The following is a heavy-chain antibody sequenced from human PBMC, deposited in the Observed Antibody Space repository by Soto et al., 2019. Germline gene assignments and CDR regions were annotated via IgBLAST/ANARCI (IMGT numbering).Heavy chain of an antibody. CDR1: GYSLPYKSAA. CDR2: TYYKSKRHN. V-gene: IGHV6-1*01. CDR3: AGSTSLQLYYIDI. Sequence: PSQAPSPTCPISGYSLPYKSAAWNWIRQSPARGLEWLGRTYYKSKRHNDYAVSVQSRIIINQEPSNNKFSLHLSSVPPEDTPVYYCAGSTSLQLYYIDIWGKGTPVTVSS. J-gene: IGHJ6*03. D-gene: IGHD4-4*01.